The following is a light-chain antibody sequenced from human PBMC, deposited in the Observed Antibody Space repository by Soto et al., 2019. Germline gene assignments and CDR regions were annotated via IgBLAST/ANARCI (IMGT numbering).Light chain of an antibody. CDR3: QQYYKSPRT. Sequence: DIVMTQSPASLAVSLGESATISCKSSQSVLYSSNNKNYLAWYQQRPGQSPKLLVYWASTRDSGVPDRFSGSGSGTEYTLTISSLQAEDVAVYYCQQYYKSPRTFGQGPKVEIK. CDR1: QSVLYSSNNKNY. V-gene: IGKV4-1*01. CDR2: WAS. J-gene: IGKJ1*01.